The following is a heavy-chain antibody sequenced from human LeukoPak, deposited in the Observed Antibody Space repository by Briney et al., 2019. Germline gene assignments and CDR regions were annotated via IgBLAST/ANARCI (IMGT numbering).Heavy chain of an antibody. CDR1: GYIFTDYY. Sequence: ASVKVSCKASGYIFTDYYMHWVRQAPGQELGWMGRINPNSGGTNYAQKFQGRVTMTRDTSISTAYMELSSLRSEDTATYYCAREVAGQSIWGQGTMVTVSS. V-gene: IGHV1/OR15-1*04. CDR2: INPNSGGT. J-gene: IGHJ3*02. D-gene: IGHD6-19*01. CDR3: AREVAGQSI.